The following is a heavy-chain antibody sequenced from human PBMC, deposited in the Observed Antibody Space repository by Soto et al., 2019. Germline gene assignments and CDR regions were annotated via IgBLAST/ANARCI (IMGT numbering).Heavy chain of an antibody. J-gene: IGHJ6*02. CDR3: ARDRERYSYGGVYYYGMDV. V-gene: IGHV6-1*01. D-gene: IGHD5-18*01. CDR2: TYYRSKWYN. Sequence: SQTLSLTCAISGDSVSSNSAAWNWIRQSPSRGLEWLGRTYYRSKWYNDYAVSVKSRITINPDTSKNQFSLQLNSVTPEDTAVYYCARDRERYSYGGVYYYGMDVWGQGTTVTVSS. CDR1: GDSVSSNSAA.